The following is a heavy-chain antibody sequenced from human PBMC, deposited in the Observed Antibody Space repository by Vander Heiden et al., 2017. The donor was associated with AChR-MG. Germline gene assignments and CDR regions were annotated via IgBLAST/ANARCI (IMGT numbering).Heavy chain of an antibody. D-gene: IGHD6-13*01. CDR1: GFTFSDSA. Sequence: EVQLVESGGGLVQPGGSLKLSCAASGFTFSDSAVHWVRQPSGKGLEWVGRIRKKANNYATAYAASVKGRFTFSRDDSKNTAYLQMNSLKTEDTAVYYCACYSSSQGFIWGQGTMGTVSS. CDR3: ACYSSSQGFI. V-gene: IGHV3-73*02. CDR2: IRKKANNYAT. J-gene: IGHJ3*02.